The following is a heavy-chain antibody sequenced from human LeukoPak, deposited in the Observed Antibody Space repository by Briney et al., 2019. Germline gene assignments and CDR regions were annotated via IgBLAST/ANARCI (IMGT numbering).Heavy chain of an antibody. J-gene: IGHJ5*01. Sequence: GGSLRLSCAASGFTFSSYSMNWVRQAPGKGLEWVSYISSSSSTIYYADSVKGRFTISRDNAKNSLYLQMNSLRADDTAVYYCARGAAYYSSTGFFDFWGQGTLVTVSS. D-gene: IGHD3-22*01. CDR3: ARGAAYYSSTGFFDF. V-gene: IGHV3-48*01. CDR1: GFTFSSYS. CDR2: ISSSSSTI.